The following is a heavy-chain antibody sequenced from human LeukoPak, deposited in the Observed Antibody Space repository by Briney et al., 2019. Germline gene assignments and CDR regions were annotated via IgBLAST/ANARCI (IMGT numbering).Heavy chain of an antibody. CDR3: ARRNDFGI. V-gene: IGHV4-59*08. CDR2: IYYSGNT. J-gene: IGHJ3*02. Sequence: SGTLSLTCTVSGGSISGDHWNWIRQPPGKGLEWIGYIYYSGNTNYNPSLKSRVTISVDTSKNQFSLKLNSVTAADTAVYYCARRNDFGIWGQGTMVTVSS. CDR1: GGSISGDH.